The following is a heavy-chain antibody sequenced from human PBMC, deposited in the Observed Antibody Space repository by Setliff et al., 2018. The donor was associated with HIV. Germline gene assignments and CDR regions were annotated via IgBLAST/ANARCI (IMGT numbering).Heavy chain of an antibody. CDR3: ARGYSIALG. V-gene: IGHV1-3*01. CDR2: INAGNGNT. D-gene: IGHD6-13*01. CDR1: GYTFTSYA. Sequence: ASVKVSCKASGYTFTSYAMHWVRQAPGQRLEWMGWINAGNGNTKYSPKFQGRVTITRDTSASTAYMELSSLRSEDTAVYYCARGYSIALGWGKGTTVTAPQ. J-gene: IGHJ6*04.